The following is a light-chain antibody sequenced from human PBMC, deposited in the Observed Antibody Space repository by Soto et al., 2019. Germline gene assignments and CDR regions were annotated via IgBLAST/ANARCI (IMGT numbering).Light chain of an antibody. CDR2: EVS. J-gene: IGLJ2*01. CDR3: SSYTSSITRV. Sequence: QSVLTQPRSVSGSPGQSVTISCTGASSDIGGYNYVSWYQHHPGKAPKLMIYEVSNRPSGVSNRFSGSKSGNTASLTISGLQPEDEADYYCSSYTSSITRVFGGGTQLTVL. V-gene: IGLV2-14*01. CDR1: SSDIGGYNY.